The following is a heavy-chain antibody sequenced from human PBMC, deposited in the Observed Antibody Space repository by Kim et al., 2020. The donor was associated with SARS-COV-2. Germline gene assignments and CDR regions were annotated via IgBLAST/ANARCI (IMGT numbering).Heavy chain of an antibody. CDR2: IWYEGNIK. D-gene: IGHD2-15*01. Sequence: GGSLRLSCAASGFTFSNYAMHWVRQAPGKGLEWVAVIWYEGNIKYYADSVKGRFTISRDNSKNTLYLQMNNLRAEDTAVYYCAKDLGGDIVVVVAEPGFYGMDVWGQGTTVTVSS. CDR3: AKDLGGDIVVVVAEPGFYGMDV. CDR1: GFTFSNYA. J-gene: IGHJ6*02. V-gene: IGHV3-33*06.